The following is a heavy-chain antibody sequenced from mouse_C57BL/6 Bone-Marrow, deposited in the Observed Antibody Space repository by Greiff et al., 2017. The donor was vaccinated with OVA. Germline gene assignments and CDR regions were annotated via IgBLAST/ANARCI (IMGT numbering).Heavy chain of an antibody. D-gene: IGHD3-2*02. CDR1: GYTFTSYT. J-gene: IGHJ2*01. CDR3: ARRGQLRPYYFDY. Sequence: QVQLQQSGAELARPGASVKMSCKASGYTFTSYTMHWVKQRPGQGLEWIGYINPSSGYTKYNQKFKDKATLTADKSSSTAYMQLNRLTSEDSAVYYCARRGQLRPYYFDYWGQGTTLTVSS. V-gene: IGHV1-4*01. CDR2: INPSSGYT.